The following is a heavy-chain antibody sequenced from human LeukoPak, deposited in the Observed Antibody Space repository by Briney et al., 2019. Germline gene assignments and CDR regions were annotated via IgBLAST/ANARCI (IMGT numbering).Heavy chain of an antibody. D-gene: IGHD3-10*01. V-gene: IGHV1-69*01. CDR2: IIPIFGTA. CDR3: AREGGITMVRGVIPPAEYFQH. CDR1: GGTFSSYA. J-gene: IGHJ1*01. Sequence: SVKVSCKASGGTFSSYAISWVRQAPGQGLEWMGGIIPIFGTANYAQKFQGRVTITADVSTSTAYMELSSLRSEDTAVYYCAREGGITMVRGVIPPAEYFQHWGQGTLVTVSS.